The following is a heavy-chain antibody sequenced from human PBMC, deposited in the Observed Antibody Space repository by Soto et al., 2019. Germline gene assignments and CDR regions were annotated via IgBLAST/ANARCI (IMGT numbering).Heavy chain of an antibody. CDR3: ATDRALGATLGAIDF. V-gene: IGHV3-30-3*01. CDR1: GFSFSISP. Sequence: PGGSLRLSCAASGFSFSISPMHWVRQAPGKGPEWVALISYDGTYRPYADFARGRFTISRDNSQKTLYLQMNSLRPEDTALYYCATDRALGATLGAIDFWGQGTLVTVSS. D-gene: IGHD1-26*01. J-gene: IGHJ4*02. CDR2: ISYDGTYR.